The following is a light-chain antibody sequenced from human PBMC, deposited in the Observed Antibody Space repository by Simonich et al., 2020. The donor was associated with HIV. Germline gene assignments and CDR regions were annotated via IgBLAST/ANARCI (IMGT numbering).Light chain of an antibody. V-gene: IGLV4-69*01. CDR3: QTWGTGFHV. Sequence: QLVLTQSPSASASLGASVKLTCTLSSGHSSDAIAWHQQQPEKGPRFLMTLNSDGSHSKGDGIPDRFLGSSSGAERYLTISSLQSEDEADYYCQTWGTGFHVFGTGTKLTVL. CDR2: LNSDGSH. J-gene: IGLJ1*01. CDR1: SGHSSDA.